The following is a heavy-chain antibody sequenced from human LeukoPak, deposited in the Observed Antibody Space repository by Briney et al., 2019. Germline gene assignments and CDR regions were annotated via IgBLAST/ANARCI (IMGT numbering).Heavy chain of an antibody. J-gene: IGHJ4*02. D-gene: IGHD6-19*01. Sequence: GGSLRLSCVASGFTFSSNSMNWVRQAPGKGLECVSSIDGSIGSTYYADSVKGRFTISRDNSKNTLYLQMNSLRAEDTALYYCAKAPPYSSGWFQYYFDYWGQGTLVTVSS. CDR1: GFTFSSNS. CDR3: AKAPPYSSGWFQYYFDY. CDR2: IDGSIGST. V-gene: IGHV3-23*01.